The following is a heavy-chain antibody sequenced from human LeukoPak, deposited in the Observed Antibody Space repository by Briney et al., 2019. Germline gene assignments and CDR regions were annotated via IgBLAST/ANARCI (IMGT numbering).Heavy chain of an antibody. CDR2: VYSSGST. Sequence: PSETLSLTCGVSGGSININTYYWGWIRQPPGKGLEWIGSVYSSGSTYYNPSLRSRVSISVDTSKNQFSLRLSSVTAPDTAVYYCARRSRTGFFDYWGQGTLVTVSS. D-gene: IGHD3-10*01. CDR3: ARRSRTGFFDY. J-gene: IGHJ4*02. CDR1: GGSININTYY. V-gene: IGHV4-39*01.